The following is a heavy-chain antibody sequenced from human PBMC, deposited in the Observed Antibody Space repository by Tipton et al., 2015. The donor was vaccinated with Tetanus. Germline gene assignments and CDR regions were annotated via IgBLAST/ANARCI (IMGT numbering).Heavy chain of an antibody. CDR3: ASAPPQAYDGQSEFAY. V-gene: IGHV4-59*06. J-gene: IGHJ4*02. CDR2: IYYSGST. CDR1: GGSISSYY. Sequence: TLSLTCTVSGGSISSYYWSWIRQPPGKGLEWIGHIYYSGSTYYNPSLKSRVTISVDTSKNQFSLKLSSVTVADTAVYYCASAPPQAYDGQSEFAYWGQGTLVTVSS. D-gene: IGHD5-12*01.